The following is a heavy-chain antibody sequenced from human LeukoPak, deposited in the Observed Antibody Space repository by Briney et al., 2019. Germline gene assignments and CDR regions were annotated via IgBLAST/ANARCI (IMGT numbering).Heavy chain of an antibody. CDR2: ISYDGSNK. CDR3: AKDLGSNGYYNS. Sequence: GRSLRLSCAASGFTFSNYAMHWVRQAPGKGLEWVAVISYDGSNKYYADSVKGRLTISRDNSENTLYLQMNSLRAEDTAVYYCAKDLGSNGYYNSWGQGTLVTVSS. D-gene: IGHD3-22*01. V-gene: IGHV3-30*04. J-gene: IGHJ4*02. CDR1: GFTFSNYA.